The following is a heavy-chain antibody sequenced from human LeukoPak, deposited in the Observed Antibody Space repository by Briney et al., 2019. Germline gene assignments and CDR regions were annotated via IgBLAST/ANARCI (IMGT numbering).Heavy chain of an antibody. V-gene: IGHV4-34*01. CDR1: GGSFSGYY. D-gene: IGHD1-1*01. CDR3: ARDYAGTTKGDNFDY. Sequence: PSETLSLTCAVYGGSFSGYYWSWIRQPPGKGLEWIGEINHSGSTNYNPSLKSRVTISVDTSKNQFSLKLSSVTAADTAVYYCARDYAGTTKGDNFDYWGQGTLVTVSS. J-gene: IGHJ4*02. CDR2: INHSGST.